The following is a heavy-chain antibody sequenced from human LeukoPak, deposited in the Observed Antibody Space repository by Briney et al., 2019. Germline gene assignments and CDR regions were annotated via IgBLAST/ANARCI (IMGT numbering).Heavy chain of an antibody. J-gene: IGHJ4*02. CDR3: ATSTSGYCSNDSCLFDY. CDR1: GSSFSSYW. D-gene: IGHD2-15*01. V-gene: IGHV5-51*01. Sequence: GESLKISCKTSGSSFSSYWIGWVRPMPGKGLAYMGIIYPADSDTRYSPSFQGQVTISADKSISTAYLQWSRLKASDTAMYYCATSTSGYCSNDSCLFDYWGQGTLVTVSS. CDR2: IYPADSDT.